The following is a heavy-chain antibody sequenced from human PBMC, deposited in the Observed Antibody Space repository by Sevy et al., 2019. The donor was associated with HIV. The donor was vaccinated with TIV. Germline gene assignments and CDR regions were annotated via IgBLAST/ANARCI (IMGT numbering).Heavy chain of an antibody. J-gene: IGHJ4*02. V-gene: IGHV3-48*02. Sequence: GGSLRLSCAASGFTFSSYSMNWVRQAPGKGLEWVSYISSSSSTIYHADSVKGRFTISRDNAKNSLYLQMNSLRDEDTAVYYCARDGSEWLRLGFDYWGQGTLVTVSS. CDR3: ARDGSEWLRLGFDY. CDR1: GFTFSSYS. D-gene: IGHD5-12*01. CDR2: ISSSSSTI.